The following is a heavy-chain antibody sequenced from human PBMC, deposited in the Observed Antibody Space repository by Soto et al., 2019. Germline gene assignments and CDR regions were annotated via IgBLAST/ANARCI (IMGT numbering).Heavy chain of an antibody. D-gene: IGHD2-8*01. Sequence: PGGSLRLSCAASGFTFSSYAMSWVRQAPGKGLEWVSAISGSGGSTYYADSVKGRFTISRDNSKDTLYLQMNSLRAEDTAVYYCAKGAYCTNGVCYKSYYGMDVWGQGTTVTVSS. CDR1: GFTFSSYA. CDR2: ISGSGGST. V-gene: IGHV3-23*01. J-gene: IGHJ6*02. CDR3: AKGAYCTNGVCYKSYYGMDV.